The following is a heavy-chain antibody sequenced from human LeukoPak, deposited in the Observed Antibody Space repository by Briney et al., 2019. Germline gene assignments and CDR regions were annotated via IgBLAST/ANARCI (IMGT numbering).Heavy chain of an antibody. Sequence: PSETLSLTCSVPGGSINSYYWTWIRQPPGKGLEWIGYIYSSGSTKYNPSLKSRVTITIDTSKNQFSLKLSSVTAADTAVYYCARGRANYDSTGYYYWGQGILVTVSS. CDR1: GGSINSYY. D-gene: IGHD3-22*01. CDR2: IYSSGST. V-gene: IGHV4-59*01. CDR3: ARGRANYDSTGYYY. J-gene: IGHJ4*02.